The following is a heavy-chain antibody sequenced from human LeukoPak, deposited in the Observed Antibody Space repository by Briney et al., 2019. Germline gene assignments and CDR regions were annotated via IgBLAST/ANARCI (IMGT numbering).Heavy chain of an antibody. J-gene: IGHJ1*01. CDR3: ARGSAIAAAGAEYFQH. CDR1: GGTFSSYA. D-gene: IGHD6-13*01. V-gene: IGHV1-69*13. CDR2: IIPIFGTA. Sequence: ASVKVSCKASGGTFSSYAISWVRQAPGQGLEWMGGIIPIFGTANYAQKFQGRVTITADESTSTAYMELSSLRSEDTAVYYCARGSAIAAAGAEYFQHWGQGTLVTVSS.